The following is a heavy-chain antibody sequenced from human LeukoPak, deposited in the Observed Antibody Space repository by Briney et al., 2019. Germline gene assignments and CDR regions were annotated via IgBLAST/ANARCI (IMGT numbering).Heavy chain of an antibody. V-gene: IGHV4-61*02. Sequence: PSETLSLTCTVSGGSISSGSYYWSWIRQPAGKGLEWIGRIYTSGSTNYNPSLKSRVTISVDTSKNQFSLKLSSVTAADTAVYYCARARFVGYQLLKGADFDIWGQGTMVTVSS. CDR2: IYTSGST. J-gene: IGHJ3*02. CDR1: GGSISSGSYY. CDR3: ARARFVGYQLLKGADFDI. D-gene: IGHD2-2*01.